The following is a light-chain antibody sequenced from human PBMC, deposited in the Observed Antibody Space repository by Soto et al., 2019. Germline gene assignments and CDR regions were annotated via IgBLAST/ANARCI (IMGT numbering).Light chain of an antibody. CDR1: ESLLYSDGKTY. J-gene: IGKJ1*01. CDR2: EVS. V-gene: IGKV2D-29*01. Sequence: DIVMTQAPLSLSVTPGQPASISCKSSESLLYSDGKTYLYWYLQKPGQPPQLLIYEVSNRFPGVPTRFSGSGSGTDFTLQISRVEAEDVGVDYCMQCIHLPVTFGQGTKVEIK. CDR3: MQCIHLPVT.